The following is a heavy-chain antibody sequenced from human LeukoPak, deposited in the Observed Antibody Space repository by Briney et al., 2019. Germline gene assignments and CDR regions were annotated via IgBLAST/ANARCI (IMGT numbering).Heavy chain of an antibody. V-gene: IGHV3-64D*06. CDR3: VKGFYDILTAYWGGGDY. Sequence: GGSLRLSCSASGFTFGSYAMHWVGQAPGKGLEYVSVISRNGGSIYYADSVKGRFPISRDNSKNTLYLQMSSLRADDTAVYYCVKGFYDILTAYWGGGDYWGQGTLVTVSS. CDR2: ISRNGGSI. J-gene: IGHJ4*02. CDR1: GFTFGSYA. D-gene: IGHD3-9*01.